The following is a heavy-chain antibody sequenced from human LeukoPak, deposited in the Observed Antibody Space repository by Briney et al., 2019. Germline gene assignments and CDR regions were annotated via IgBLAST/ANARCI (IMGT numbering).Heavy chain of an antibody. J-gene: IGHJ5*02. CDR1: GGSISSYY. CDR3: ARSRSGYYP. CDR2: IYYSGST. D-gene: IGHD3-22*01. V-gene: IGHV4-59*01. Sequence: SETLSLTCTGSGGSISSYYWSWLRQPPGKGREWSGYIYYSGSTNYNPSLKSRVTISVDTSKNQFSLNLSSVTAADTAVYYCARSRSGYYPWGRGTLVTVSS.